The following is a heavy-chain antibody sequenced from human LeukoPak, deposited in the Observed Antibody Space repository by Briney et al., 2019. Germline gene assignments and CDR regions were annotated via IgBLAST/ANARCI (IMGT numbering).Heavy chain of an antibody. CDR2: IYYSGST. D-gene: IGHD6-19*01. V-gene: IGHV4-59*01. Sequence: PSETLSLTCTVSGGSISSYYWSWIRQPPGKGLEWIGYIYYSGSTNYNPSLKSRVTISVDTSKNQFSLKLSSVTAADTAVYYCARALYSSGTLGYWGQGTLVTVSS. J-gene: IGHJ4*02. CDR1: GGSISSYY. CDR3: ARALYSSGTLGY.